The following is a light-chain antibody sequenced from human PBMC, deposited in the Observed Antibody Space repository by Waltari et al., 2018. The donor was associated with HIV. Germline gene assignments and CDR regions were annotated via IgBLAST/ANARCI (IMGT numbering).Light chain of an antibody. Sequence: SYELTQPPSVSVSPGQTARITCSGDALPKQYAYWYQQKPGQAPVLVIYKDSERPSGIPERFSGSNSGKTVTLTISGVQAEDEADDYCQSAGVFGTGTKVTVL. CDR1: ALPKQY. CDR2: KDS. V-gene: IGLV3-25*03. CDR3: QSAGV. J-gene: IGLJ1*01.